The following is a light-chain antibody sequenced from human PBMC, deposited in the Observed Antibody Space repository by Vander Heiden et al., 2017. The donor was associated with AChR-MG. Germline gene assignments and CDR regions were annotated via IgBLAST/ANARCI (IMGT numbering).Light chain of an antibody. J-gene: IGLJ2*01. CDR2: GNF. V-gene: IGLV1-40*01. Sequence: QSVLTKPPSVSGPHGQRVPLSSTGRSSNIGAGADMHWYQHLPEPTPNLLIYGNFKRPSGVPDRFSGSNSGTAAALAITRLQAEDEADYYCQSYDVTLSSVVFGGGTKLTVL. CDR1: SSNIGAGAD. CDR3: QSYDVTLSSVV.